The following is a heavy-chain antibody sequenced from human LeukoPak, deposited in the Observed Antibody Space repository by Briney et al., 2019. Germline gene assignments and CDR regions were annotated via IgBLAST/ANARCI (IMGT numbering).Heavy chain of an antibody. CDR3: FDYSADNSWDY. J-gene: IGHJ4*02. D-gene: IGHD4/OR15-4a*01. Sequence: PGGSLRLSCAASGFTFSHARMNWVRQAPGTGLEGMALIKSYVHGGTTDYAALVQGRFTISRDDSKSIVYLQMTSLRAEDTGVYYCFDYSADNSWDYWGQGTLVTVSS. CDR1: GFTFSHAR. CDR2: IKSYVHGGTT. V-gene: IGHV3-15*01.